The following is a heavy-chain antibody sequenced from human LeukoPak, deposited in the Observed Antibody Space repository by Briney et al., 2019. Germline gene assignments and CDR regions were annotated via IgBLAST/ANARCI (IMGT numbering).Heavy chain of an antibody. CDR3: ARPGTAAGLFFMLYFDY. J-gene: IGHJ4*02. CDR2: ISGSGIST. Sequence: PGGSLRLSCAASGFTFNNFGMSWVRQAPGKGLEWVSAISGSGISTYYADSVKGRFTISRDNSKNTVYLQMNSLRAEDTAVYYCARPGTAAGLFFMLYFDYWGQGTLVTVSS. D-gene: IGHD6-13*01. V-gene: IGHV3-23*01. CDR1: GFTFNNFG.